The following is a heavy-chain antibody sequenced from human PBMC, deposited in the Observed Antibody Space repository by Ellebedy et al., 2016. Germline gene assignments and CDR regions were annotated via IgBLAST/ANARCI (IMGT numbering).Heavy chain of an antibody. D-gene: IGHD4-17*01. J-gene: IGHJ3*02. Sequence: GGSLRLXCAASGSVVGGNYMTWVRQAPGKGLEWVSLIYSHSKTYYADSVKGRFTISGDTSKNTLFLQMNSLRVEDTAVYYCTTRRYGASEIWGRGTMVTVSS. CDR3: TTRRYGASEI. CDR1: GSVVGGNY. V-gene: IGHV3-53*01. CDR2: IYSHSKT.